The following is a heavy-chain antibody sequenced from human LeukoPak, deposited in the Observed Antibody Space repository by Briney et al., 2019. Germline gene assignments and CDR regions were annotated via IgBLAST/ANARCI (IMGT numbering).Heavy chain of an antibody. CDR1: GFTFSSYW. V-gene: IGHV3-7*01. Sequence: GGSLRLSCAASGFTFSSYWMSWVRQAPGKGLESVSNIKQDGSEKYYVDSVKGRFTISRDNAKNSLYLQMNSLRAEDTAVYYCARGLAVAVGLGDYWGQGTLVTVSS. J-gene: IGHJ4*02. CDR2: IKQDGSEK. D-gene: IGHD6-19*01. CDR3: ARGLAVAVGLGDY.